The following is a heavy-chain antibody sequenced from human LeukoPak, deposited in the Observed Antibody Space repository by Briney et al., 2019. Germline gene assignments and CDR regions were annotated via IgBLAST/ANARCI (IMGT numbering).Heavy chain of an antibody. D-gene: IGHD3-10*01. CDR3: AILPGGNY. CDR2: INQDGCDK. CDR1: GITLSSYL. J-gene: IGHJ4*02. V-gene: IGHV3-7*02. Sequence: PGGSVPLFCAASGITLSSYLMTWVRQAPGKGLEWVANINQDGCDKYYVDSVKGRFTISRDNAQNSLHLQMDSLRTEDTAVYYCAILPGGNYWGQGTLVTVSS.